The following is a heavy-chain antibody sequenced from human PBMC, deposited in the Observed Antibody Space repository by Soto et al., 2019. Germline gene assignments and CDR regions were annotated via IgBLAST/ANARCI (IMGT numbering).Heavy chain of an antibody. D-gene: IGHD2-2*02. Sequence: PLEILSLTCAVYDGSCSGYYWSWIRQPPGKGLEWFGEINHSGSTNYNPSHKSRVTISVDTSKNKFYLKLSSVTAADTAVYYCARCGNRGWAKYQLLHRNWFDPWGQGTLVTVSS. CDR3: ARCGNRGWAKYQLLHRNWFDP. J-gene: IGHJ5*02. CDR1: DGSCSGYY. V-gene: IGHV4-34*01. CDR2: INHSGST.